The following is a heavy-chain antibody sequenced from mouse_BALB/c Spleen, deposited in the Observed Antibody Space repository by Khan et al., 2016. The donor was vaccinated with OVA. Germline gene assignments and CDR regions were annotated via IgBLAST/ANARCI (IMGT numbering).Heavy chain of an antibody. CDR3: ARRNYFGYTFAY. D-gene: IGHD1-2*01. V-gene: IGHV1-77*01. J-gene: IGHJ3*01. Sequence: QVQLQQSGAELARPGASVKLSCKASGYTFTDYYINWVKQRTGQGLEGIGEISPGSGDTYYNERFKGKATLTADKSSSTAYMQLSSLTSDASAVYFCARRNYFGYTFAYWGQGTLVTVSA. CDR1: GYTFTDYY. CDR2: ISPGSGDT.